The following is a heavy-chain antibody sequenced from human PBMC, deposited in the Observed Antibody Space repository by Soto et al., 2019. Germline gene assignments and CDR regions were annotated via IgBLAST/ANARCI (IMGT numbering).Heavy chain of an antibody. CDR2: VHSDNEK. J-gene: IGHJ4*02. CDR3: ARRLRAVCTSLWNFDY. CDR1: GFSLTTRGVG. V-gene: IGHV2-5*02. D-gene: IGHD2-8*01. Sequence: QITLKESGPTLVKPTQTLTLTCTFSGFSLTTRGVGVGWIRQPPGKALEWLALVHSDNEKRYTTFLQTRPTITKGNNKNEVVLTLTNMDPVDTAAYYCARRLRAVCTSLWNFDYCGQGILVTVSS.